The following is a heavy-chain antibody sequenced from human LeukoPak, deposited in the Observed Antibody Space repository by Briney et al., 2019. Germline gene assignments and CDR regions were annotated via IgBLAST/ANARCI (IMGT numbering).Heavy chain of an antibody. Sequence: PGGSLSLSCAASGFTFSNYAMSWVRQAPGKGLEWVSTISNSVGTTYYADSVKGRFTISRDNSRNTLYLQVNSLRAEDTALYYCARALYGSGWCQDYWGQGTLVTVSS. CDR1: GFTFSNYA. J-gene: IGHJ4*02. CDR2: ISNSVGTT. CDR3: ARALYGSGWCQDY. D-gene: IGHD6-19*01. V-gene: IGHV3-23*01.